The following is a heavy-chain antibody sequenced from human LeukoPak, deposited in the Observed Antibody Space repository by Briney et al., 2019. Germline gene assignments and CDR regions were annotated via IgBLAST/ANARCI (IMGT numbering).Heavy chain of an antibody. CDR2: ISGSGGST. CDR1: GFTFSSYA. J-gene: IGHJ4*02. D-gene: IGHD4-17*01. CDR3: AKDLADYGYSGYYFDY. V-gene: IGHV3-23*01. Sequence: GGSLRLSCAASGFTFSSYAMSWVRQAPGKGLEWVSAISGSGGSTYYADSVKGRFTISRDNSKNTLYLQMNSLRAEDTAVYYCAKDLADYGYSGYYFDYGGQRTLVTVFS.